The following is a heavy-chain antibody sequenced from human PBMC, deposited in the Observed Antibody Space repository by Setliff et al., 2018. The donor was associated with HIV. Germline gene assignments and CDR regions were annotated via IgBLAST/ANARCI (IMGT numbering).Heavy chain of an antibody. D-gene: IGHD2-2*01. CDR3: TRAQLAAPRPFDY. V-gene: IGHV4-34*01. CDR1: GGAFSGYY. Sequence: PSETLSLTCAVYGGAFSGYYWTWIRQSPGRGLEWIGEVNPKGVANYSPSLMRRATISADTSKNQFSLRLSSVTAADTALYVCTRAQLAAPRPFDYWGQGTQVTVSS. CDR2: VNPKGVA. J-gene: IGHJ4*02.